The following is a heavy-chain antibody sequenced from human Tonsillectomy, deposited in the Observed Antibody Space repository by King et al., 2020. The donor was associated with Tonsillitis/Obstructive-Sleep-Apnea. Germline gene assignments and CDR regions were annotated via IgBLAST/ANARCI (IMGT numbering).Heavy chain of an antibody. Sequence: VQLVESGGGLVQPGGSLRLSCAASGFTFSSYAMSWVRQAPGKGLEWVSAISGNGGSTYYADSVKGRFTISRDNSKNTLYLQMNSLRAEDTAVYFCAKDRGIGYSGSDLYAFDIRGQGTMVTVSS. V-gene: IGHV3-23*04. D-gene: IGHD1-26*01. CDR2: ISGNGGST. CDR1: GFTFSSYA. J-gene: IGHJ3*02. CDR3: AKDRGIGYSGSDLYAFDI.